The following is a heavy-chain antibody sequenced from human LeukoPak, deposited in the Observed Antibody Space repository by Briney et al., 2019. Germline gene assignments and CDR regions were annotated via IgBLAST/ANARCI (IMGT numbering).Heavy chain of an antibody. CDR1: GGSISSGGYY. Sequence: PSETLSLTCTVSGGSISSGGYYWSWIRQHPGKGLEWIGYIYYSGSTYYNPSLKSRVTISVDTSKNRFSLKLSTVTAADTAVYYCAREGRYDFWSGSPPGWFDPWGQGTLVTVSS. J-gene: IGHJ5*02. CDR3: AREGRYDFWSGSPPGWFDP. V-gene: IGHV4-31*03. D-gene: IGHD3-3*01. CDR2: IYYSGST.